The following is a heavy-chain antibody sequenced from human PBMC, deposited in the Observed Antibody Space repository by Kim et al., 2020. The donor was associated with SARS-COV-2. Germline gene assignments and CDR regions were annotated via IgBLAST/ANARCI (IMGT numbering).Heavy chain of an antibody. CDR3: TRGIKAVAGRGGVWFDP. J-gene: IGHJ5*02. V-gene: IGHV3-49*03. CDR1: GFTFGDYA. Sequence: GGSLRLSCTASGFTFGDYAMSWFRQAPGKGLEWVGFIRSKAYGGTTEYAASVKGRFTISRDDSKSIAYLQMNSLKTEDTAVYYCTRGIKAVAGRGGVWFDPWGQGTLVTVSS. CDR2: IRSKAYGGTT. D-gene: IGHD6-19*01.